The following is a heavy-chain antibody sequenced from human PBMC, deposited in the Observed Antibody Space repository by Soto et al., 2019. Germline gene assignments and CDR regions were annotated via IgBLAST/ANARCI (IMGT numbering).Heavy chain of an antibody. CDR3: TTEGPGIAVAGTRDAFDI. V-gene: IGHV3-15*01. Sequence: GSLRLSCAASGFTFSNAWMSWVRQAPGKGPEWVGRIKSKTDGGTTDYAAPVKGRFTISRDDSKNTLYLQMNSLKTEDTAVYYCTTEGPGIAVAGTRDAFDIWGQGTMVTVSS. D-gene: IGHD6-19*01. CDR2: IKSKTDGGTT. J-gene: IGHJ3*02. CDR1: GFTFSNAW.